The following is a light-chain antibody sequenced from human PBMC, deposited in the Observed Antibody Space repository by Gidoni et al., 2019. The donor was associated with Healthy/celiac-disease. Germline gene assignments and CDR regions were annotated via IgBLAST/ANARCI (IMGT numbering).Light chain of an antibody. V-gene: IGKV3-20*01. CDR2: GAS. CDR3: QKYGSSLGWT. CDR1: QSGSSSY. J-gene: IGKJ1*01. Sequence: EIVLTQSPGTLSLSPGERATLSCRASQSGSSSYLAWYQQTPGQAPRLLIYGASSRATGIPDRFSGSGSLTDFTLTISRLEPEDFAVYYCQKYGSSLGWTFGQGTKVEIK.